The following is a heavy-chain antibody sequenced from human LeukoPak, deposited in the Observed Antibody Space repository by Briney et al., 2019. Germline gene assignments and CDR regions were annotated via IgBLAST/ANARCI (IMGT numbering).Heavy chain of an antibody. CDR1: GGSISSSSYY. CDR2: IYYGGGT. J-gene: IGHJ6*02. V-gene: IGHV4-39*02. CDR3: ARDRLGYCSNGVCYDYYYYGMDV. Sequence: PSETLSLTCTVSGGSISSSSYYWGWIRQPPGKGLEWIGSIYYGGGTYFNPSLKSRVTISVDTSKNQFSLKLSSVTAADTAVYYCARDRLGYCSNGVCYDYYYYGMDVWGQGTTVTVSS. D-gene: IGHD2-8*01.